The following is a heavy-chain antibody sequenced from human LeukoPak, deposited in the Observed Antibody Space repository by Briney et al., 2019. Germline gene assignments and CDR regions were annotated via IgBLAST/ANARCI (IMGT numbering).Heavy chain of an antibody. CDR2: ISWNRGSI. Sequence: GGSLRLSCAASRFTFNDYAMHWVRQAPGKGLEWVSSISWNRGSIGYADSVKGRFTISRDNAKNSLYLQMNSLRAEDTALYYCAKDFRVWGSYRFEIDYWGQGTLVTVSS. D-gene: IGHD3-16*02. CDR3: AKDFRVWGSYRFEIDY. V-gene: IGHV3-9*01. J-gene: IGHJ4*02. CDR1: RFTFNDYA.